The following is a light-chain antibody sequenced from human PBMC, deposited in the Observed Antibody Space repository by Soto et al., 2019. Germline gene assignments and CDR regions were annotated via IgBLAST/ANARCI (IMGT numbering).Light chain of an antibody. CDR3: QQYNLYLSYT. Sequence: DIQITQSPSTLSASVGDRVTITCRATQSVSRWLAWYQQKPGRAPKLLIYDASTLERGVPSRFSGGGSGTQFTLTISSLQPEDFSTYYCQQYNLYLSYTFGQGTKLQIK. CDR1: QSVSRW. J-gene: IGKJ2*01. V-gene: IGKV1-5*01. CDR2: DAS.